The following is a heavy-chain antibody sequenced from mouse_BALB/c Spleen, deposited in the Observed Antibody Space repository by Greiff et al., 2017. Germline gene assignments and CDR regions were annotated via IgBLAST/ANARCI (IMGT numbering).Heavy chain of an antibody. J-gene: IGHJ4*01. CDR2: INPSSGYT. D-gene: IGHD2-10*01. V-gene: IGHV1-4*01. CDR1: GYTFTSYT. Sequence: VQLQESGAELARPGASVKMSCKASGYTFTSYTMHWVKQRPGQGLEWIGYINPSSGYTNYNQKFKDKATLTADKSSSTAYMQLSSLTSEDSAVYYCAPYYGNYGDAMDYWGQGTSVTVSS. CDR3: APYYGNYGDAMDY.